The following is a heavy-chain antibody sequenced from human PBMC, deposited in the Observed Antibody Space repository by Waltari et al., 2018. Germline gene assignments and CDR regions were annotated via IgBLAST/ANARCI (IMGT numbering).Heavy chain of an antibody. Sequence: QVQLVQSGAEVKKPGSSVKVSCKASGGTFSSYAISWVRQAPGQGLEWMGRIIPIFGTANYAQKFQGRVTITADKSTSTAYRELSSLRSEDTAVYYCARGRGIAARLEYYFDYWGQGTLVTVSS. CDR3: ARGRGIAARLEYYFDY. CDR1: GGTFSSYA. CDR2: IIPIFGTA. V-gene: IGHV1-69*08. J-gene: IGHJ4*02. D-gene: IGHD6-6*01.